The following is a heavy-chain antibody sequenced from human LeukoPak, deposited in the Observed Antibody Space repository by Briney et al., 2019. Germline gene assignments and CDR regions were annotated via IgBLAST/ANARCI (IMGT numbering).Heavy chain of an antibody. D-gene: IGHD3-3*01. CDR2: INTNTGNP. CDR3: AREGPYYDFWSGYYPGDY. Sequence: ASVKVSCKASGYTFTGNAMKWVRHAPGQGREWMGWINTNTGNPTYAQGFTGRFVFSLDTSVSTAYLQISSLKAEDTAVYYCAREGPYYDFWSGYYPGDYWGQGTLVTVSS. J-gene: IGHJ4*02. CDR1: GYTFTGNA. V-gene: IGHV7-4-1*02.